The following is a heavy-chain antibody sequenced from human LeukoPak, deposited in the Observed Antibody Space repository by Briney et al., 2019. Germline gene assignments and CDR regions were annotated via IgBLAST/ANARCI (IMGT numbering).Heavy chain of an antibody. V-gene: IGHV3-23*01. J-gene: IGHJ4*02. CDR1: GFTFSSYA. CDR2: ISGSGGST. D-gene: IGHD3-10*01. Sequence: GGSLRLSCAASGFTFSSYAMSWVRQAPGKGLEWVSAISGSGGSTYYADSVKGRFTISRDNSKNTLYLQMNSLRPEDTAVYYXXXXXXVGFSNWIDYWGQGTLVTVSS. CDR3: XXXXXVGFSNWIDY.